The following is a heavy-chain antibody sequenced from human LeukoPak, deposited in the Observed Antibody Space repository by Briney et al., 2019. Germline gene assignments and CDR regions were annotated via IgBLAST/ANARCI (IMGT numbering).Heavy chain of an antibody. CDR2: IHHTGKT. V-gene: IGHV4-38-2*02. CDR3: LNSGSNYEAVS. CDR1: GSSIRTYTH. J-gene: IGHJ5*02. D-gene: IGHD5-18*01. Sequence: SETLSLTCTVSGSSIRTYTHWGWIRQPPGKGLEWIGSIHHTGKTYYNPSLESRVTISVDTSKNQFSLKLSSVSAADTAFYFCLNSGSNYEAVSWGQGTLVTVSS.